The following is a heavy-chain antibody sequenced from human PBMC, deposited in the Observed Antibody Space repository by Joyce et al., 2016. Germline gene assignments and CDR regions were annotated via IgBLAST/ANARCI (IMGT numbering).Heavy chain of an antibody. CDR3: AKELTFSYYYGMDV. V-gene: IGHV3-23*01. CDR1: GFSFIGYA. D-gene: IGHD3-3*02. J-gene: IGHJ6*02. Sequence: EVKLLESGGGLVQPGGSLRLSCAASGFSFIGYAMNWVRQAPGKGLEWVSSITVSGGSTYYADSVKGRFTISRDNSNNTLYLQITGLRAEDTAVYYCAKELTFSYYYGMDVWGQGTTVTVSS. CDR2: ITVSGGST.